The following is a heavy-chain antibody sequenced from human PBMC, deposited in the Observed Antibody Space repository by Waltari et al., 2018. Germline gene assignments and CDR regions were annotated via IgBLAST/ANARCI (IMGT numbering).Heavy chain of an antibody. CDR2: IRDRGNT. J-gene: IGHJ5*01. CDR1: GVSTSVDH. D-gene: IGHD3-10*01. Sequence: QVQLQESGPGLVKPMETLSLTCTFSGVSTSVDHWSWLRGSAATGLEWIARIRDRGNTATTPTRRSRVTISSDPTNSQVLLRLTSVTAADSGGYYWARDTGGGGSGPGNWYDSWGQGLRVTVSS. V-gene: IGHV4-4*07. CDR3: ARDTGGGGSGPGNWYDS.